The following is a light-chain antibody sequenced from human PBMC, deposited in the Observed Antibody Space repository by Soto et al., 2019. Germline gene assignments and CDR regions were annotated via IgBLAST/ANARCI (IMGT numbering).Light chain of an antibody. V-gene: IGLV2-14*01. J-gene: IGLJ1*01. CDR3: SLYTSSSTYV. Sequence: SVLTQPASVSGSPGPSITISCTGTSSDFGSYKYVSWYQQHPGKAPKLMIHDVSNRPSGVSNRFAGAKSGNTASLTISGLQAEDEADYYCSLYTSSSTYVFGTGTKVTVL. CDR1: SSDFGSYKY. CDR2: DVS.